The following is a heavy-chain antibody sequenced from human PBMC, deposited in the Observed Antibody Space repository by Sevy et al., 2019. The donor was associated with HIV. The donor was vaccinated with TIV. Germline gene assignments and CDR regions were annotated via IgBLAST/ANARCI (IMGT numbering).Heavy chain of an antibody. Sequence: VGSLRLSCAASGFTFSSYSMNWVRQAPGKGLEWVSYISSSSSTIYYADSVKGRFTISRDDAKNSLYLQMNSLRDEDTAVYYCARDNGYGDYFHAFDIWGQGTMVTVSS. V-gene: IGHV3-48*02. CDR3: ARDNGYGDYFHAFDI. J-gene: IGHJ3*02. CDR2: ISSSSSTI. D-gene: IGHD4-17*01. CDR1: GFTFSSYS.